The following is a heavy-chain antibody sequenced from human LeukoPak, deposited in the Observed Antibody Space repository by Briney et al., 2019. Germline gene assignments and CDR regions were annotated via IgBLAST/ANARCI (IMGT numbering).Heavy chain of an antibody. Sequence: GGSLILSCAASGFTFSSYGMHWVRQAPGKGLEWMTFIRSDGSTKYYADSVKGRFTISRDNSKNTLYLQMNSLRAEDTAVYYCAKGSYSSSSDYWGQGTLVTVSS. J-gene: IGHJ4*02. V-gene: IGHV3-30*02. D-gene: IGHD6-6*01. CDR2: IRSDGSTK. CDR1: GFTFSSYG. CDR3: AKGSYSSSSDY.